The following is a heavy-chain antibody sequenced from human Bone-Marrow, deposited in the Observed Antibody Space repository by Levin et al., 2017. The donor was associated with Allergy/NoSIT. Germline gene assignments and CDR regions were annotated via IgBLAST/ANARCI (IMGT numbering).Heavy chain of an antibody. CDR3: ARHRVITMIVVAQHPPLAFDI. CDR2: IYPGDSDT. CDR1: GYSFTSYW. D-gene: IGHD3-22*01. Sequence: GESLKISCKGSGYSFTSYWIGWVRQMPGKGLEWMGIIYPGDSDTRYSPSFQGQVTISADKSISTAYLQWSSLKASDTAMYYCARHRVITMIVVAQHPPLAFDIWGQGTMVTVSS. V-gene: IGHV5-51*01. J-gene: IGHJ3*02.